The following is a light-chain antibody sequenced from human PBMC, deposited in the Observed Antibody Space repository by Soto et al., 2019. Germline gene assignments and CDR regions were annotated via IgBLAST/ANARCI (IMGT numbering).Light chain of an antibody. J-gene: IGLJ2*01. V-gene: IGLV2-14*03. CDR3: SSYTNSGTFVV. Sequence: QSALTQPASVSGSPGQSITISCTGTSSDVGGSNYVSWYQQHPGKAPKLLIYDVTYRPSGVSNRFSGSKSANTASLTISGLQAEDEADFYCSSYTNSGTFVVFGGGTKLTVL. CDR2: DVT. CDR1: SSDVGGSNY.